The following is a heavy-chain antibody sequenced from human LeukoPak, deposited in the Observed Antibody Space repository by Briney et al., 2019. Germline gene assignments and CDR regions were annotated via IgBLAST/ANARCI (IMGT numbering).Heavy chain of an antibody. Sequence: PGGSLRLSCAASGFTFSTYNMNWVRQAPGKGLEWVSSTSSSSNYIYYADSVKGRFTISRDNAKNSLYLQMNSLRAEDTDVYYCARVVGASAPDAFDIWGQGTMVTVSS. J-gene: IGHJ3*02. CDR3: ARVVGASAPDAFDI. V-gene: IGHV3-21*01. CDR2: TSSSSNYI. D-gene: IGHD1-26*01. CDR1: GFTFSTYN.